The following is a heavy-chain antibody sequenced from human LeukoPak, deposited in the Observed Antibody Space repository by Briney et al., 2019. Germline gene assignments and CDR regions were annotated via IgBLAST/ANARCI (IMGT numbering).Heavy chain of an antibody. J-gene: IGHJ5*02. D-gene: IGHD3-10*01. CDR2: IYYSGST. CDR3: ARRYYYGSGSYSWFDP. CDR1: GGSISSYY. V-gene: IGHV4-59*01. Sequence: SETLSLTCTVSGGSISSYYWSWIRQPPGKGLEWIGYIYYSGSTNYNPSLKSRVTISVDTSKNQFSLKLSSVTAADTAVYYCARRYYYGSGSYSWFDPWGQGTLVTVSS.